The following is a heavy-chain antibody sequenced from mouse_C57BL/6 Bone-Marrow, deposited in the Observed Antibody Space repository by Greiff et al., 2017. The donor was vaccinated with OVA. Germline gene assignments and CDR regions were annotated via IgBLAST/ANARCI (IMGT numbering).Heavy chain of an antibody. CDR3: ARGDVYYYGSKGGYAMDY. CDR2: IYPGSGST. CDR1: GYTFTSYW. D-gene: IGHD1-1*01. Sequence: QVQLQQPGAELVKPGASVKMSCKASGYTFTSYWITWVKQRPGQGLEWIGDIYPGSGSTNYNEKFKSKATLTVDTSASTAYMQLSSLTSEDSAVYYCARGDVYYYGSKGGYAMDYWGQGTSVTVSS. V-gene: IGHV1-55*01. J-gene: IGHJ4*01.